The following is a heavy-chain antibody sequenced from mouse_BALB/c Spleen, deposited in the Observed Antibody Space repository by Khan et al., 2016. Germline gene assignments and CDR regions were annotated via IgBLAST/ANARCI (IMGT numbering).Heavy chain of an antibody. CDR2: IYPGDDDT. CDR1: GYTFTSYW. D-gene: IGHD2-1*01. CDR3: ARSGGNYYFDY. J-gene: IGHJ2*01. V-gene: IGHV1-87*01. Sequence: VQLQESGAELARPGASVKLSCKASGYTFTSYWMQWVKQRPGQGLEWIGAIYPGDDDTRNTQKFLGKATLTADKSSSTAYMQLSSLASEDSAVYYWARSGGNYYFDYWGQGTTLTVSS.